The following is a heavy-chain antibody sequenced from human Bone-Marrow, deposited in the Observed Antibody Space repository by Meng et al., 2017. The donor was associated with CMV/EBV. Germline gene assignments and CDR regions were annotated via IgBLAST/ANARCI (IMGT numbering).Heavy chain of an antibody. J-gene: IGHJ5*02. V-gene: IGHV3-30-3*01. Sequence: GESLKISCAASGFTFSSYAMHWVRQAPGKGLEWVAVISYDGSNKYYADSVKGRFTISRDNSKNTLYLQMNSLRAEDTAVYYCARGRVYSAWGQGKLVTVSS. CDR2: ISYDGSNK. CDR1: GFTFSSYA. D-gene: IGHD2-8*01. CDR3: ARGRVYSA.